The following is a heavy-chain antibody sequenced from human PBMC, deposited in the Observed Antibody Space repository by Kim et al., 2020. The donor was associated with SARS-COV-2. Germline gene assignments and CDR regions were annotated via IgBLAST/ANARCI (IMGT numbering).Heavy chain of an antibody. V-gene: IGHV5-51*01. CDR3: ARLSTPDYYDSIGRAAFDI. Sequence: GESLKISCKGSGYRFTSYWIGWVRQMPGKGLEWMGIIYPGDSDTRYSPSFQGQVTISADKSISTAYLQWSSLKASDTAMYYCARLSTPDYYDSIGRAAFDIWGQGTMVTVSS. D-gene: IGHD3-22*01. CDR1: GYRFTSYW. J-gene: IGHJ3*02. CDR2: IYPGDSDT.